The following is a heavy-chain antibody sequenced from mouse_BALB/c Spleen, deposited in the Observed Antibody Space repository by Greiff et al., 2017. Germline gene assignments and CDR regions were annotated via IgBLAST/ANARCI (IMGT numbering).Heavy chain of an antibody. V-gene: IGHV3-2*02. J-gene: IGHJ3*01. D-gene: IGHD2-2*01. CDR1: GYSITSDYA. CDR2: ISYSGST. Sequence: EVQLQQSGPGLVKPSQSLSLTCTVTGYSITSDYAWNWIRQFPGNKLEWMGYISYSGSTSYNPSLKSRISITRDTSKNQFFLQLNSVTTEDTATYYCARRRDGYGFAYWGQGTLVTVSA. CDR3: ARRRDGYGFAY.